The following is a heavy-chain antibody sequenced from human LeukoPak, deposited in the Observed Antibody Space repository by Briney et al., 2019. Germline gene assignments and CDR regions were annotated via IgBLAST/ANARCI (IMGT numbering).Heavy chain of an antibody. V-gene: IGHV4-34*01. CDR1: GGSFSGYY. Sequence: SETLSLPCAVYGGSFSGYYWSWIRQPPGKGLEWIGEINHSGSTNYNPSLKSRVTISVDTSKNQFSLKLSSVTAADTAVYYCARDSSAAGLGYWGQGTLVTVSS. J-gene: IGHJ4*02. CDR2: INHSGST. CDR3: ARDSSAAGLGY. D-gene: IGHD3-22*01.